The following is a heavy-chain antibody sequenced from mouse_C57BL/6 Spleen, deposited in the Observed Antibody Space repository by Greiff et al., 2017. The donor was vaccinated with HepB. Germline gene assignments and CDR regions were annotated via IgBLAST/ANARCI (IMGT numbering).Heavy chain of an antibody. D-gene: IGHD2-1*01. CDR3: ARRGYGNFHWYFDV. J-gene: IGHJ1*03. CDR2: INPGSGGT. Sequence: QVQLQQSGAELVRPGTSVKASCKASGYAFTNYLIEWVKQRPGQGLEWIGVINPGSGGTNYNEKFKGKATLTADKSSSTAYMQLSSLTSEDSAVYFCARRGYGNFHWYFDVWGTGTTVTVSS. CDR1: GYAFTNYL. V-gene: IGHV1-54*01.